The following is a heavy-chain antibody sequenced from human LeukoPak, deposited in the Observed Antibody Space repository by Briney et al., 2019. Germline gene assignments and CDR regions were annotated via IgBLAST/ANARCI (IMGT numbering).Heavy chain of an antibody. CDR3: AREGGGYSSNPGTGAFDI. CDR1: GFTFSSYA. CDR2: ISYDGSNK. D-gene: IGHD5-18*01. Sequence: GGSLRLSCAASGFTFSSYAMHWVRQAPGKGLEWVAVISYDGSNKYYADSVKGRFTISRDNSKNTLYLQMNSPRAEDTAVYYCAREGGGYSSNPGTGAFDIWGQGTMVTVSS. J-gene: IGHJ3*02. V-gene: IGHV3-30*04.